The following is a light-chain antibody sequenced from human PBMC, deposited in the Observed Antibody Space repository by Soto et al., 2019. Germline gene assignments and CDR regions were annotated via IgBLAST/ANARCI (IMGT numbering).Light chain of an antibody. CDR1: SSDVGGYNY. J-gene: IGLJ1*01. CDR3: SSYAGSTSFV. Sequence: QSVLTQPASVSGSPGQSNTISCTGTSSDVGGYNYVSWYQHHPGKAPKLMIFDVSKRPSGVSNRFSGSKSGNTASLTVSGLQAEDEADYHCSSYAGSTSFVFGSGTKVTVL. V-gene: IGLV2-14*03. CDR2: DVS.